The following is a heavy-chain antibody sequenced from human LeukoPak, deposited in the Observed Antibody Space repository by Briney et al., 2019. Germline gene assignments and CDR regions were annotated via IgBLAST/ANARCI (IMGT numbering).Heavy chain of an antibody. Sequence: GGSLRLSCAASGFTFSSYAMHWVRQAPGKGLEWVAAISYDGSSKYYADSVKGRFTISRDNSKNTLYLQMNSLRAEDTAVYYCARDNGPSSFDYWGQGTLVTVSS. V-gene: IGHV3-30-3*01. D-gene: IGHD2-8*01. CDR1: GFTFSSYA. CDR3: ARDNGPSSFDY. J-gene: IGHJ4*02. CDR2: ISYDGSSK.